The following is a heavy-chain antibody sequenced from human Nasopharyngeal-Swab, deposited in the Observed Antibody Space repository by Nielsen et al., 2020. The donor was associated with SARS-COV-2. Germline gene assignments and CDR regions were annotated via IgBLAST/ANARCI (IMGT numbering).Heavy chain of an antibody. Sequence: PGKGLEWIGSIYYSGSTYYNSSLKSRVTISVDTSKNQFSLKLTSVTAADTALYYCARDPHAERITIFGVVIRPGTFDIWGQGTMVTVSS. J-gene: IGHJ3*02. CDR3: ARDPHAERITIFGVVIRPGTFDI. CDR2: IYYSGST. V-gene: IGHV4-39*07. D-gene: IGHD3-3*01.